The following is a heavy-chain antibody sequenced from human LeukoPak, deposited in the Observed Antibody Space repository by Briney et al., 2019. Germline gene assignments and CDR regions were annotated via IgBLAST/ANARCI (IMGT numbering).Heavy chain of an antibody. CDR1: GFTVSSNY. V-gene: IGHV3-53*01. Sequence: PGGSLRLACAASGFTVSSNYMSWVRQAPGKGLEWVSVIYSGGSTYYADSVKGRFTISRDNSKNTLYLQMNSLRAEDTAVYYCARAREGYSSGWYLAFDYWGQGTLVTVSS. J-gene: IGHJ4*02. CDR2: IYSGGST. D-gene: IGHD6-19*01. CDR3: ARAREGYSSGWYLAFDY.